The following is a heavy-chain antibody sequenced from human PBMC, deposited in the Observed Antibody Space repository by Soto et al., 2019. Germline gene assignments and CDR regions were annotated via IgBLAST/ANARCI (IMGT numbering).Heavy chain of an antibody. V-gene: IGHV1-46*01. J-gene: IGHJ5*02. CDR1: GYTFINYY. CDR2: TNPSDGSA. CDR3: ARGAYISSSFGWFDP. D-gene: IGHD6-6*01. Sequence: ASVKVSCKASGYTFINYYIYWVRQAPGQGLEWMGITNPSDGSASYTQKFQGRVTMTRDTSTSTVYMELSSLRSEDTAVYYCARGAYISSSFGWFDPWGQGTLVTVSS.